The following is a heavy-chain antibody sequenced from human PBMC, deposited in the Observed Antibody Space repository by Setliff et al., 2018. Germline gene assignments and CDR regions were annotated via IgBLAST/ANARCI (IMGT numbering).Heavy chain of an antibody. CDR3: SRLVRYCTTTSCQRLSGDEY. J-gene: IGHJ4*02. V-gene: IGHV1-18*04. CDR2: ISTYTDNT. Sequence: VKVSCKASGYMFKSYGITWMRQAPGQGFEWMGWISTYTDNTKSAQKFQDRITMTTDTTTSTSYMELRSLRSDDTAVYYCSRLVRYCTTTSCQRLSGDEYWGQGTLVTVSS. CDR1: GYMFKSYG. D-gene: IGHD2-2*01.